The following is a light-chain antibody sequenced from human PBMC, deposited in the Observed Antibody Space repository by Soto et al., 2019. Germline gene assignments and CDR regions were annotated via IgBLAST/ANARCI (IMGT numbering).Light chain of an antibody. CDR3: QTWGWRVV. V-gene: IGLV4-69*01. CDR1: SGHSSYA. CDR2: LNSDGSH. Sequence: QSVLTQSPSASASLGASVKLTCTLSSGHSSYAIAWHQQQPEKGPRYLMKLNSDGSHSKGDGIPDRFSGSSSGAERYLTISSLQSEDEADYYCQTWGWRVVFGGGTKLTVL. J-gene: IGLJ2*01.